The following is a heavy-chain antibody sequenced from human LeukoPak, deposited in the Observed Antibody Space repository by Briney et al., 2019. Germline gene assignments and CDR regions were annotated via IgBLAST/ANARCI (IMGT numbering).Heavy chain of an antibody. J-gene: IGHJ4*02. D-gene: IGHD5-12*01. CDR3: ARDPYSGYDLQAFDY. CDR2: ISSSSSNM. V-gene: IGHV3-48*01. CDR1: GFIFSSYS. Sequence: SGGSLRLSCAASGFIFSSYSMNWVRQAPGKGLEWVSYISSSSSNMYYADSVKGRFTISRDNAKNSLYLQMNSLRAEDTTVYYCARDPYSGYDLQAFDYWGQGTLVTVSS.